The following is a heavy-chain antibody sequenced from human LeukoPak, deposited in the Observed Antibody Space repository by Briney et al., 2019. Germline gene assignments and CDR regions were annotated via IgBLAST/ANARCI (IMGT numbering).Heavy chain of an antibody. Sequence: GGSLTLSCAASGFTFSDYSMNWVRQAPGKGLEWVSYISSSSSTVYYADSVKGRFTISRDNAKNSLYLQMNSLRDEDTAVYYCARDVRWLRVVFDQWGQGIPVTVSS. J-gene: IGHJ4*02. CDR2: ISSSSSTV. CDR3: ARDVRWLRVVFDQ. D-gene: IGHD5-12*01. CDR1: GFTFSDYS. V-gene: IGHV3-48*02.